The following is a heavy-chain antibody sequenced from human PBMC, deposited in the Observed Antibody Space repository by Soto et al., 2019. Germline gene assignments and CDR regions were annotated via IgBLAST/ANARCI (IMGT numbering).Heavy chain of an antibody. CDR1: GFPFNGSA. V-gene: IGHV3-73*02. Sequence: EVQLVESGGGLVHPGGSLKLSCAASGFPFNGSAMHWVRQASGKGLEWVGSIRSKPNNYATAYAASLKGRFTIARDDSKNTAYLQMNSLKTEDTAVYYCAGDFYYNMDVWGQGTTVTVSS. J-gene: IGHJ6*02. CDR3: AGDFYYNMDV. CDR2: IRSKPNNYAT.